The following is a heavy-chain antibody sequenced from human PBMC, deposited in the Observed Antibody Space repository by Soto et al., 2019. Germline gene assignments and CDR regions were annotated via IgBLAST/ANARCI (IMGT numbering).Heavy chain of an antibody. Sequence: EVQLVESGGGLVQPGGSLRLSCTASGFIVSDTYMNWVRQAPGKGLEWVSVISNRGDTHYADSVRGRFSLSRDIADNTLHLPMNNLRVEDTAVYYCAREPRYCRGSSCSITRDAFDIWGQGTMVTVSS. CDR3: AREPRYCRGSSCSITRDAFDI. CDR1: GFIVSDTY. J-gene: IGHJ3*02. V-gene: IGHV3-66*01. CDR2: ISNRGDT. D-gene: IGHD2-15*01.